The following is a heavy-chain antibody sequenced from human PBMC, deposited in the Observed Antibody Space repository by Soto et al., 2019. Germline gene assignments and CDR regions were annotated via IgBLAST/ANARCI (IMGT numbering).Heavy chain of an antibody. Sequence: SETLSLTCTVSGASITYGAYSWSWIRQTPGKGLEWIGYINHLETTFYNPSFESRLTLSIDRTKNQFSLNLKSMSAADRAVYFCDRGGGFDSFDYWGQGIMVTVSS. CDR1: GASITYGAYS. J-gene: IGHJ4*02. CDR3: DRGGGFDSFDY. V-gene: IGHV4-30-2*01. CDR2: INHLETT. D-gene: IGHD3-10*01.